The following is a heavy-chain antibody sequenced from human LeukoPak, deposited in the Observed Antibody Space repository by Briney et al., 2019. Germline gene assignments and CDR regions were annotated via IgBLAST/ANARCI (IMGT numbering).Heavy chain of an antibody. V-gene: IGHV1-69*01. J-gene: IGHJ4*02. Sequence: SVKVSCKASGGTFSSYAISWVRQAPGQGLEWMGGIIPIFGTANHAQKFQGRVTITADESTSTAYMELSSLRSEDTAVYYCARFEKNPYGDYGSWYFDYWGQGTLVTVSS. CDR2: IIPIFGTA. CDR3: ARFEKNPYGDYGSWYFDY. CDR1: GGTFSSYA. D-gene: IGHD4-17*01.